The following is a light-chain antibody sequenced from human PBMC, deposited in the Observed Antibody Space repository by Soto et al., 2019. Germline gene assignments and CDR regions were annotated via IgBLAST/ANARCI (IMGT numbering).Light chain of an antibody. CDR3: TQYGTFCT. Sequence: EIVLTQSPCTLSFSPGERATLSCRASQSVSNYLAWYQQKPGQAHRLLIYGASSMATGIPARFSGSGSGTDFTLTISRLEPEGFTVYYCTQYGTFCTFGQGTKVEIQ. CDR2: GAS. V-gene: IGKV3-20*01. J-gene: IGKJ1*01. CDR1: QSVSNY.